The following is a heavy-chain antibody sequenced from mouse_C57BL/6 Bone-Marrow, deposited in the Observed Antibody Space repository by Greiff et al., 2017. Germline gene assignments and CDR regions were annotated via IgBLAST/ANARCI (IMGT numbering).Heavy chain of an antibody. CDR1: GFTFSDFY. CDR3: AREGRFAMDY. J-gene: IGHJ4*01. CDR2: SRNKANDYTT. Sequence: EVKVVESGGGLVQSGRSLRLSCATSGFTFSDFYMEWVRQAPGKGLEWIAASRNKANDYTTAYSASVKGRFIVSRDTSQSILYLQMNALRAEDTAIYYCAREGRFAMDYWGQGTSVTVSS. V-gene: IGHV7-1*01.